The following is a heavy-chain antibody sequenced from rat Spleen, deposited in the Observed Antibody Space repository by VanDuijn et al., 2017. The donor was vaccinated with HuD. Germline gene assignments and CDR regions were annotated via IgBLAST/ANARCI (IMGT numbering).Heavy chain of an antibody. CDR1: GFSLSNYG. CDR3: ARADMSAISTDGS. J-gene: IGHJ2*01. CDR2: IWGNGNT. V-gene: IGHV2-13*01. Sequence: QVQLKESGPGLVQPSQTLSLTCTVSGFSLSNYGVIWVRQPPGKGLEWMGVIWGNGNTNYNSALKYRLSISRDTSKSQVYLKMNSLQTEDPATYYCARADMSAISTDGSWGQGVMVTVSS. D-gene: IGHD1-2*01.